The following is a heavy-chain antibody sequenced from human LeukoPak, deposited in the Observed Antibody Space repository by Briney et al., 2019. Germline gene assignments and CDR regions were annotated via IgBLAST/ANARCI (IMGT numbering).Heavy chain of an antibody. CDR2: IYSSGST. CDR1: GGPISRYY. Sequence: SHTLSLTCTVSGGPISRYYWSWIRQSPGKGLEWIGHIYSSGSTNYNPSLKSRVTISIDTSKNQFSLKLSSVTAADTALYYCARNYDNSGYTAFGYWGRGTLVTVSS. CDR3: ARNYDNSGYTAFGY. V-gene: IGHV4-59*07. D-gene: IGHD3-22*01. J-gene: IGHJ4*02.